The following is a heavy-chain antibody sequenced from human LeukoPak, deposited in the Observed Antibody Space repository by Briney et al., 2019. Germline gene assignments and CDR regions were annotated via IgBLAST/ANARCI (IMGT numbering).Heavy chain of an antibody. D-gene: IGHD3-9*01. CDR1: GYTFTSYA. J-gene: IGHJ6*04. CDR3: AGGAPTGYYYYYGMDV. CDR2: INAGNGNT. Sequence: GASVKVSCKASGYTFTSYAMHWVRQAPGQRLEWMGWINAGNGNTKYSQKFQGRVTITRDTYASTAYMELSSLRSEDTAVYYCAGGAPTGYYYYYGMDVWGKGTMVTVSS. V-gene: IGHV1-3*01.